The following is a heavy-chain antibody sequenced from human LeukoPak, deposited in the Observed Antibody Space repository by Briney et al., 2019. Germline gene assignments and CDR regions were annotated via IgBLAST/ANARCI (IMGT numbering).Heavy chain of an antibody. D-gene: IGHD6-13*01. CDR1: GFTFSSYA. V-gene: IGHV3-23*01. CDR3: AKDWRQQLVIDY. Sequence: GGSLRLSCAASGFTFSSYAMSWVRQAPGKGLEWVSSVTGSGGRTFYADSVKGRFTISRDNSKNALYLQVNSLRAEDTAVYHCAKDWRQQLVIDYWGQGTLVTVSS. J-gene: IGHJ4*02. CDR2: VTGSGGRT.